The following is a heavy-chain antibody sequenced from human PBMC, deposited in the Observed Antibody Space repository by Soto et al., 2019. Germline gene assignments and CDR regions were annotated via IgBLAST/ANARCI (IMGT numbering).Heavy chain of an antibody. CDR1: GFTFSSYA. Sequence: EVQLVESGGGLVQPGGSLGLSCAASGFTFSSYAVHWVRQPTGKGLEWVSVIGSAGDTYYPGSVKGRFTISRENAKNSLYLQMNSLRAEDTAVYYCARGYLGSFDYWGQGTLVTVSS. J-gene: IGHJ4*02. D-gene: IGHD7-27*01. V-gene: IGHV3-13*01. CDR2: IGSAGDT. CDR3: ARGYLGSFDY.